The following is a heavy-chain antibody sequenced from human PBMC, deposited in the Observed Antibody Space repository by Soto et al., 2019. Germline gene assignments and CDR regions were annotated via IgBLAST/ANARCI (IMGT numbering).Heavy chain of an antibody. V-gene: IGHV3-33*01. J-gene: IGHJ4*02. CDR2: IWYDGSNK. CDR1: GFTFSSYG. Sequence: GGSLRLSCAASGFTFSSYGMHWVRQAPGKGLEWVAVIWYDGSNKYYADSVKGRFTISRDNSKNTLYLQMNSLSAEDTAVYYCAREWGAAAGFDYWGQGTLVTVSS. D-gene: IGHD6-13*01. CDR3: AREWGAAAGFDY.